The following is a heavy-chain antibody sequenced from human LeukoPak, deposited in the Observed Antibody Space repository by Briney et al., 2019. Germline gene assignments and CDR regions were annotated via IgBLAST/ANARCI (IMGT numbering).Heavy chain of an antibody. CDR3: AREMSAAGVYYFDY. V-gene: IGHV4-34*01. Sequence: PSETLSLTCAVYGGSFSGYYWSWIRQPPGKGLEWIGEINHSGSPNYNPSLKSRVTISVDTSKNQFSLKLSSVTAADTAVYYCAREMSAAGVYYFDYWGQGTLVTVSS. CDR1: GGSFSGYY. CDR2: INHSGSP. D-gene: IGHD6-19*01. J-gene: IGHJ4*02.